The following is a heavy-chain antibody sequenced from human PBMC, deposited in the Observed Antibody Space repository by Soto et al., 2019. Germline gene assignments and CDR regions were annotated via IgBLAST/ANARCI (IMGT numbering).Heavy chain of an antibody. J-gene: IGHJ4*02. CDR2: ISYSGST. CDR3: ARHSPSMVRGPPPAFAY. Sequence: SETLSLTCNVSGGTVSSCGYYPSWYRQPSGKGLEWIAYISYSGSTNYNPSLKSRVTISVDTSKNRFPLKLSSVTAADTAAYYCARHSPSMVRGPPPAFAYWGQGTLVTVSS. CDR1: GGTVSSCGYY. D-gene: IGHD3-10*01. V-gene: IGHV4-61*08.